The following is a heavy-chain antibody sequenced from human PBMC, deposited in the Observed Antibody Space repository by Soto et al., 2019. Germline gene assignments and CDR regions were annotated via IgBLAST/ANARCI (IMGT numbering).Heavy chain of an antibody. J-gene: IGHJ5*02. CDR1: GGTFSSYT. CDR2: IIPILGIA. Sequence: QVQLVQSGAEVKKPGSSVKVSCKASGGTFSSYTISWVRQAPGQGLEWMGRIIPILGIANYAQKFQGRVTITADKSTSTAYMELSSLRSEDTAVYYCARDADEFEWFDPWGQGTLVTVSS. V-gene: IGHV1-69*08. D-gene: IGHD3-10*01. CDR3: ARDADEFEWFDP.